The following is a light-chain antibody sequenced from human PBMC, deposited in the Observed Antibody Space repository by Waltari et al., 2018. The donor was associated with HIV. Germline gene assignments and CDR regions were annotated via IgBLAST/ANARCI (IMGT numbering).Light chain of an antibody. CDR3: HHYNNWRET. J-gene: IGKJ1*01. Sequence: EIRMTQSPATLSVSPGERATLSCRARQSVNSNLAWYQQKPGQTPRLLIYGTSTRATDIPAKFSGSGSGTEFTLTISSLQSEDFGVYYCHHYNNWRETFGQGTKVEIK. CDR2: GTS. V-gene: IGKV3-15*01. CDR1: QSVNSN.